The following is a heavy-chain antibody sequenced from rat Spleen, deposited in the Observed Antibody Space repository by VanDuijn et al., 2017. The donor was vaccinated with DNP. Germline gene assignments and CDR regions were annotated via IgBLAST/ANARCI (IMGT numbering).Heavy chain of an antibody. CDR3: ARHEDQPGFVY. D-gene: IGHD3-4*01. Sequence: EVQLVESGGGLVQPGRSLKLSCAASGFIFSDYGMAWVRQAPKTGLEWVATISNSGAGTYYRDSVKGRFTISRDSAKSTLYLQMDSLRSEDTATYYCARHEDQPGFVYWGQGTLVTVSS. CDR1: GFIFSDYG. CDR2: ISNSGAGT. J-gene: IGHJ3*01. V-gene: IGHV5-7*01.